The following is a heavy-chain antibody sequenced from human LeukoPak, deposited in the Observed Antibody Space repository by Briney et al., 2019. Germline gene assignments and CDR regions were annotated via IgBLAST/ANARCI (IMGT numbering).Heavy chain of an antibody. CDR2: INPYSGDT. Sequence: WASVKVSCKASGYTFTVYHIHWVRQAPGQGLEWMGRINPYSGDTNIAQKFQGRVTMTRDTSITTAYMDLSSLTPDDTAVYFCARDQGSLTRSWYTGYWGQGTQVTVSS. D-gene: IGHD6-13*01. J-gene: IGHJ4*02. CDR1: GYTFTVYH. V-gene: IGHV1-2*06. CDR3: ARDQGSLTRSWYTGY.